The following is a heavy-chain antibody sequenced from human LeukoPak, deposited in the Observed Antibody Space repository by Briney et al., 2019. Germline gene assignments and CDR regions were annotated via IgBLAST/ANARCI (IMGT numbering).Heavy chain of an antibody. Sequence: GGSLRLSCAASGFTFSSYAMSCVRQAPGKGLEGGSAISGSGGSTYYADSVKGRFTISRDNSKNTLYLQMNSLRAEDTAVYYCAMGLWFGEYLFDYWGQGTLVTVSS. CDR1: GFTFSSYA. J-gene: IGHJ4*02. V-gene: IGHV3-23*01. D-gene: IGHD3-10*01. CDR3: AMGLWFGEYLFDY. CDR2: ISGSGGST.